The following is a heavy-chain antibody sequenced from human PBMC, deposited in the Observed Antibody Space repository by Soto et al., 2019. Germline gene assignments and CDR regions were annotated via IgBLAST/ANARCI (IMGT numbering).Heavy chain of an antibody. V-gene: IGHV3-48*01. Sequence: GGSLRLSCAASGFTFSSYSMNWVRQAPGKGLEWVSYINSGSNTIYYADSVKGRFTISRDNAKNSLYLQMNSLRAEDTAVFYCAREIGYSSGRPNFDYWGQGARVTVSS. CDR1: GFTFSSYS. D-gene: IGHD6-19*01. CDR2: INSGSNTI. CDR3: AREIGYSSGRPNFDY. J-gene: IGHJ4*02.